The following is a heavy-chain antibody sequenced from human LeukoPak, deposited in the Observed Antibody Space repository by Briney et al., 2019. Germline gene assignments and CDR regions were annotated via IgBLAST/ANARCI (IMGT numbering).Heavy chain of an antibody. Sequence: GGSLRLSCAASGFTFSSYAMSWVRQAPGKGLEWVSAISGSGGTTDYADSVKGRFTISRDNSKNTLYLQMNSLRAEDTAVYYCARERGYGFWSGYYTGPAFDIWGQGTMVTVSS. V-gene: IGHV3-23*01. CDR3: ARERGYGFWSGYYTGPAFDI. J-gene: IGHJ3*02. CDR1: GFTFSSYA. D-gene: IGHD3-3*01. CDR2: ISGSGGTT.